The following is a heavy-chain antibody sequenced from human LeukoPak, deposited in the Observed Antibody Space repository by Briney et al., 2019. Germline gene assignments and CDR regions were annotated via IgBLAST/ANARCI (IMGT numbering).Heavy chain of an antibody. J-gene: IGHJ4*02. D-gene: IGHD3-16*01. CDR2: IYSAGST. Sequence: GGSLRLSCAASGFTVSSNYMSWVRQAPGKGLEWVSIIYSAGSTYYADSVRGRFTISRDSSKNTVSLQMNSLRADDTALYYCASGGMGARKYYSDPFHYWGRGTLVTVSS. CDR3: ASGGMGARKYYSDPFHY. CDR1: GFTVSSNY. V-gene: IGHV3-53*01.